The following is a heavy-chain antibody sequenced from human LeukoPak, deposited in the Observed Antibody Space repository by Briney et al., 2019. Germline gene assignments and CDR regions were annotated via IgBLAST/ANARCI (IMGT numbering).Heavy chain of an antibody. D-gene: IGHD3-3*01. V-gene: IGHV3-66*02. Sequence: GGSLRLSCAASGFTVSSNYMSWVRQAPGKGLEWVSVIYSGGSTYYADSVKGRFTISRDNSKNTLYLQMNSLRAEDTAVYYCARENTIFGVVINYWGQGTLVTVSS. CDR1: GFTVSSNY. CDR2: IYSGGST. J-gene: IGHJ4*02. CDR3: ARENTIFGVVINY.